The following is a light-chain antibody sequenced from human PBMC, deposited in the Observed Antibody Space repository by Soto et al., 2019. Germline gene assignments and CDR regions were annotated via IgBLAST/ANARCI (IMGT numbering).Light chain of an antibody. J-gene: IGKJ5*01. V-gene: IGKV3-20*01. Sequence: EIVWTQSAGTMSLSPGKRATISCRASQSVSSSYLAWYQQKPGQAPRLLIYGASSRATGIPDRFSGSVSGTDGTLTISRLETEDFAVYYCQQYGSSPITFGQGTRLEIK. CDR2: GAS. CDR1: QSVSSSY. CDR3: QQYGSSPIT.